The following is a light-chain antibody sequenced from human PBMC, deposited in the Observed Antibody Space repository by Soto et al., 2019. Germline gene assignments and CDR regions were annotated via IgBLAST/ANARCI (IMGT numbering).Light chain of an antibody. V-gene: IGKV1-16*02. CDR2: AAS. Sequence: DIQMTQSPSSLSASVGDRVTITCRASQVIRNSLAWFQQKPGKVPKSLIYAASTLQSGVPSKFSGSGSGTDFTLTISSLQPEDFVTYYCLQYESYPPTFGGGTKVEIK. J-gene: IGKJ4*01. CDR1: QVIRNS. CDR3: LQYESYPPT.